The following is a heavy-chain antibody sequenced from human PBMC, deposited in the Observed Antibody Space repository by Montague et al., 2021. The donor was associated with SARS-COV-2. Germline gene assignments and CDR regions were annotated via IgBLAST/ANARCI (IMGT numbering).Heavy chain of an antibody. CDR1: GGSFSGYY. Sequence: SETLSLTCAVYGGSFSGYYWNWIRQPPGKGLEWIGEINHSGSANYNPSLKRRVTISVDMSKNQFSLKLNSVTAADTAVYYCARLGEGVVPAPILGVGPYYSYFYMDVGGKGATGTGSS. J-gene: IGHJ6*03. CDR3: ARLGEGVVPAPILGVGPYYSYFYMDV. V-gene: IGHV4-34*01. CDR2: INHSGSA. D-gene: IGHD2-2*02.